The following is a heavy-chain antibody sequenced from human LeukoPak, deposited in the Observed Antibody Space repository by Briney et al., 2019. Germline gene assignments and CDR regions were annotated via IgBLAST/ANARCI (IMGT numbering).Heavy chain of an antibody. V-gene: IGHV3-23*01. Sequence: GGSLRLSCAASRFTFSSYAMSWVRQAPGKGLEWVSAISGSGGSTYYADSVKGRFTISRDNSKNTLYLQMNSLRAEDTAVYYCAKVKRFGEFYFDYWGQGTLVTVSS. CDR3: AKVKRFGEFYFDY. CDR1: RFTFSSYA. CDR2: ISGSGGST. D-gene: IGHD3-10*01. J-gene: IGHJ4*02.